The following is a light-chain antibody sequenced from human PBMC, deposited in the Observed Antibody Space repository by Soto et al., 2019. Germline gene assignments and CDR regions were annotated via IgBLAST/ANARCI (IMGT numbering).Light chain of an antibody. CDR1: QSVNRN. Sequence: EIVMTQSPATLSVSPGERVTLSCRASQSVNRNLAWFQQKPGQAPRLLIHGASTRATGLPARFSSSGSGTDFSLTINDLQSEDFAVYYCQQYNNWPPVYTFGQGTKLEI. CDR2: GAS. V-gene: IGKV3-15*01. J-gene: IGKJ2*01. CDR3: QQYNNWPPVYT.